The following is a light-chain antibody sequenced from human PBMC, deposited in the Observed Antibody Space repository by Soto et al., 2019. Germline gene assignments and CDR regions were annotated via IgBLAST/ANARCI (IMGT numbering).Light chain of an antibody. V-gene: IGKV3-15*01. CDR3: QQYNNWPPWT. J-gene: IGKJ1*01. CDR2: GAS. CDR1: PSVGSS. Sequence: EIVLTQSPVTLSVSPGERATLSCRASPSVGSSVAWYQQKPGQAPRLLISGASTRATGIPARFSGSGSGTEFTLTISSLQSEDCAVYYCQQYNNWPPWTFGQGTKVEIK.